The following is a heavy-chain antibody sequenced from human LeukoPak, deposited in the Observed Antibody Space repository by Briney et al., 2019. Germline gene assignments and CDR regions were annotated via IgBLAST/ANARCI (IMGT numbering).Heavy chain of an antibody. CDR1: GGSFGGYY. Sequence: SETLSLTCAVYGGSFGGYYWNWIRQPPGKGLEWIGEINHSGSTNYNPSLKSRVTISVDTSKNQFSLKLSSVTAADTAVYYCARGYSSSPPGASWGQGILVTVSS. J-gene: IGHJ5*02. CDR2: INHSGST. V-gene: IGHV4-34*01. D-gene: IGHD6-6*01. CDR3: ARGYSSSPPGAS.